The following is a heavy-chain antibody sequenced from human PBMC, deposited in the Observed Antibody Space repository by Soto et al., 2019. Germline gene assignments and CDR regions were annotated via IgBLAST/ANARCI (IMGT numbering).Heavy chain of an antibody. J-gene: IGHJ4*02. D-gene: IGHD3-9*01. CDR2: IYYSGST. CDR3: ARRRYFDDANFDY. V-gene: IGHV4-39*01. CDR1: GGSISSSSYY. Sequence: ETLSLTCTVSGGSISSSSYYWGWIRQPPGKGLEWIGSIYYSGSTYYNPSLKSRVTISVDTSKNQFSLKLSSVTAADTAVYYCARRRYFDDANFDYWGQGTLVTVSS.